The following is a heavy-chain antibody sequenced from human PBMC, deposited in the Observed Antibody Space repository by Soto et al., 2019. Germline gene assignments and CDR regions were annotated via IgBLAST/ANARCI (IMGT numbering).Heavy chain of an antibody. CDR1: GGSFSGYY. J-gene: IGHJ4*02. Sequence: QVQLQQWGAGLLKPSETLSLTCAVYGGSFSGYYWSWIRQPPGKGLEWIGEINHSGSTNYNPSLKSRVTISVDTSKTQFALKLSSVPAADTAVYYCASGRWLRSSCDYWGQGTLVTVYS. CDR3: ASGRWLRSSCDY. CDR2: INHSGST. D-gene: IGHD5-12*01. V-gene: IGHV4-34*01.